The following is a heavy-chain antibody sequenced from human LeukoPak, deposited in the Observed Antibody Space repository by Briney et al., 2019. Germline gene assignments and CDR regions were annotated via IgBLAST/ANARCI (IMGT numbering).Heavy chain of an antibody. CDR1: GGSISSGDYY. D-gene: IGHD6-19*01. V-gene: IGHV4-30-4*08. Sequence: SQTLSLTCTVSGGSISSGDYYWSWIRQPPGKGLEWIGEINHSGSTNYNPSLKSRVTISVDTSKNQFSLKLSSVTAADTAVYYCARGFRYSSGWYGSYGVDVWGQGATVTVSS. CDR3: ARGFRYSSGWYGSYGVDV. CDR2: INHSGST. J-gene: IGHJ6*02.